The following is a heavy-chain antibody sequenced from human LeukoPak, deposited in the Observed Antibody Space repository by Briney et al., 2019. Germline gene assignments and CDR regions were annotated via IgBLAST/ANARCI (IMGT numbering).Heavy chain of an antibody. CDR1: GGSISSYY. D-gene: IGHD2-2*01. CDR3: ARALYCSSTSCFLNWFDP. CDR2: IYTSGST. J-gene: IGHJ5*02. Sequence: SETLSLTCTVSGGSISSYYWSWIRQPAGKGLEWIGRIYTSGSTNYNPSLKSRVTMSVDTSKNQFSLKLSSVTAADTAVYYCARALYCSSTSCFLNWFDPWGQGTLVTVSS. V-gene: IGHV4-4*07.